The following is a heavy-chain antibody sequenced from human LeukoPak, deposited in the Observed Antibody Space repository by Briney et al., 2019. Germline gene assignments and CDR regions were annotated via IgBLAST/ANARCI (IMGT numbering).Heavy chain of an antibody. J-gene: IGHJ6*02. CDR2: ISGDGGDT. CDR3: AKDSGVAWPLFYYYGMDV. D-gene: IGHD5-12*01. CDR1: GFTFDDYA. V-gene: IGHV3-43*02. Sequence: GGSLRLSCAASGFTFDDYAMHWVRQAPGKGLESVSLISGDGGDTYYADSVKGRFTISRDNSKNSLYLQMSNLRTEDTAVYYCAKDSGVAWPLFYYYGMDVWGQGTTVTVSS.